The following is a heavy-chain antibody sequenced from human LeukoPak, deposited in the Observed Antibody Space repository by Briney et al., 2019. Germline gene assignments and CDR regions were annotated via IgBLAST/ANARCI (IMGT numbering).Heavy chain of an antibody. D-gene: IGHD3-3*01. Sequence: GASVKVSCKASGYTFTSYAMHWVRQAPGQRLEWMGWINAGDGNTKYSQEFQGKVTITRDTSASTAYMELSSLRSEDMAVYYCARARLEWLSKGAFDIWGQGTMVTVSS. CDR3: ARARLEWLSKGAFDI. V-gene: IGHV1-3*03. CDR2: INAGDGNT. CDR1: GYTFTSYA. J-gene: IGHJ3*02.